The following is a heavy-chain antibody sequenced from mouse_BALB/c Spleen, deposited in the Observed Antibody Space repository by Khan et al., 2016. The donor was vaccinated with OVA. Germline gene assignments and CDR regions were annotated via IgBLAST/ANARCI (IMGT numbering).Heavy chain of an antibody. CDR2: IYPGSNNT. CDR3: AREWGAWFPY. V-gene: IGHV1-77*01. CDR1: GYTFTDYN. Sequence: QVHVKQSGAVLARPGASVKLSCKASGYTFTDYNINWVKQRTGQGLEWIGEIYPGSNNTYYNEKFKGKATLTADKSSSTAYMQLSSLTSEDSAVYFGAREWGAWFPYWGQGTLVTVSA. J-gene: IGHJ3*01.